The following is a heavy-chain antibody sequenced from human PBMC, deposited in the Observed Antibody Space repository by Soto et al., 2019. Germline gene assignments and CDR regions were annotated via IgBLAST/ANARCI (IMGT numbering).Heavy chain of an antibody. CDR1: DFSFTSHG. Sequence: ASVKVSCKAYDFSFTSHGISWVRQAPGQGLEWMGWISLYSGNTNYAQQFQGRVTMTTDTSTSTAYMELRSLRSDDTAMYFCAIYHLELFRFDYWGQGTLVTVSS. CDR3: AIYHLELFRFDY. D-gene: IGHD2-2*01. CDR2: ISLYSGNT. V-gene: IGHV1-18*04. J-gene: IGHJ4*02.